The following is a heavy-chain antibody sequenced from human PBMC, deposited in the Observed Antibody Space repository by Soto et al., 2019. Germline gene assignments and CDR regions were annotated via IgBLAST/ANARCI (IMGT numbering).Heavy chain of an antibody. J-gene: IGHJ3*02. V-gene: IGHV1-2*02. D-gene: IGHD3-3*01. CDR2: INPNSGGT. CDR3: ARDKRYYVPGAFDI. Sequence: VASVKVSCKASGYTFTGYYMHWVRQAPGQGLEWMGWINPNSGGTNYAQKFQGRVTMTRDTSISTAYMELSRLRSDDTAVYYCARDKRYYVPGAFDIWGQGTMVTVSS. CDR1: GYTFTGYY.